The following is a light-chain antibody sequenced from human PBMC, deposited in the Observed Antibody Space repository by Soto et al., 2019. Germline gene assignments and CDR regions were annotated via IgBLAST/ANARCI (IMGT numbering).Light chain of an antibody. V-gene: IGKV1-9*01. Sequence: DIQLTQSPSFLSASVGDRVTITCRASQDISRYLAWYQQKAGKAPKLLIYAASTLQKGVPSRFSGSGSGTEFTLTISSLQPDDFATYYCQQLNTYPLFTFAPGTEVDI. CDR3: QQLNTYPLFT. CDR1: QDISRY. J-gene: IGKJ3*01. CDR2: AAS.